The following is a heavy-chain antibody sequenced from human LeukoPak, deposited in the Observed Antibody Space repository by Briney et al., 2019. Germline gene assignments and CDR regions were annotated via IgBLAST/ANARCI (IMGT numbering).Heavy chain of an antibody. Sequence: GRSLRLSCAASGFTFDDYAMHWVRQAPGKGLEWGSGISWNSDSIGYADSVKGRFTISRDNAKNSLYLQMNSLRAEDTALYYCAKDKFGYSSSSPLFDYWGQGTLVTVSS. J-gene: IGHJ4*02. D-gene: IGHD6-13*01. CDR3: AKDKFGYSSSSPLFDY. V-gene: IGHV3-9*01. CDR1: GFTFDDYA. CDR2: ISWNSDSI.